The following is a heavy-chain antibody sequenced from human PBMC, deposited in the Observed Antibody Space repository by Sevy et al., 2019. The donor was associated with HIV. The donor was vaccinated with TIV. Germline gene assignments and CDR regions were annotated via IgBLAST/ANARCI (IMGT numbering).Heavy chain of an antibody. Sequence: GESLKISCAASGFTVISNYMSWVRQAPGKGLEWVSVIYSGGSTYYADSVKGRFTISRDNSKNTLYLQMNSLRAEDTAVYYCAKQGSIVGAQPYYYGMDVWGQGTTVTVSS. V-gene: IGHV3-53*01. CDR1: GFTVISNY. J-gene: IGHJ6*02. CDR3: AKQGSIVGAQPYYYGMDV. CDR2: IYSGGST. D-gene: IGHD1-26*01.